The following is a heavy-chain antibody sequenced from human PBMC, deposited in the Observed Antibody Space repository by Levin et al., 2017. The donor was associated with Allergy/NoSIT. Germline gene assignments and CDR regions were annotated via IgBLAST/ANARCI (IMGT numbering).Heavy chain of an antibody. CDR3: ATNIVATKNNWFDP. Sequence: ASVKVSCKASGGTFSSYAISWVRQAPGQGLEWMGGIIPIFGTANYAQKFQGRVTITADKSTSTAYMELSSLRSEDTAVYYCATNIVATKNNWFDPWGQGTLVTVSS. D-gene: IGHD5-12*01. J-gene: IGHJ5*02. CDR2: IIPIFGTA. V-gene: IGHV1-69*06. CDR1: GGTFSSYA.